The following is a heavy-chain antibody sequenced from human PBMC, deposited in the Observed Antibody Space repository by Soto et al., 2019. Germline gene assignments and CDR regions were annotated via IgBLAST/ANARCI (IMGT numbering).Heavy chain of an antibody. J-gene: IGHJ5*02. D-gene: IGHD3-3*01. V-gene: IGHV3-23*01. CDR2: ISGSGGNT. CDR3: AKNGLGVAPRGWFDP. CDR1: GFTFTSYA. Sequence: PGGSLRLSCAASGFTFTSYAMNWVRQAPGKGLEWVSTISGSGGNTYYTDSVRGRFTISRDNSKNTLYLQMNSLRAEDTAVYYCAKNGLGVAPRGWFDPWGQGTLVTVSS.